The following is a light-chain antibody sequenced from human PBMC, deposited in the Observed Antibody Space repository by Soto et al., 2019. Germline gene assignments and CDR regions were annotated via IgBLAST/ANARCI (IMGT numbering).Light chain of an antibody. J-gene: IGKJ1*01. Sequence: DIVMTQSPLSLPVTPGEPASISCRSSQSLLHSNGYNYLDWYLQKPGQSPQLLIYLGSNRASGAPDRFSGSGSGTDFTLKISRVEAEDLGVYYCMQALHTPWTFGQGTKVEIK. CDR3: MQALHTPWT. CDR2: LGS. V-gene: IGKV2-28*01. CDR1: QSLLHSNGYNY.